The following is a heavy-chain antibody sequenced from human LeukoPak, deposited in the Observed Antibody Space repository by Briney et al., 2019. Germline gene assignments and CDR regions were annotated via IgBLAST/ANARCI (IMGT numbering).Heavy chain of an antibody. Sequence: SVKVSCKASGGTFSSYAISWVRQAPGQGLEWMGRIIPILGIANYAQKFQGRVTITADKSTSTAYMELSSLRSEGTAVYYCARVGIAAAANWFDPWGQGTLVTVSS. J-gene: IGHJ5*02. D-gene: IGHD6-13*01. V-gene: IGHV1-69*04. CDR3: ARVGIAAAANWFDP. CDR2: IIPILGIA. CDR1: GGTFSSYA.